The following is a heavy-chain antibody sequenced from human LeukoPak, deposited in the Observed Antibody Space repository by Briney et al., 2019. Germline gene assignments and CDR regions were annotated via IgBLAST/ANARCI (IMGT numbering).Heavy chain of an antibody. J-gene: IGHJ4*02. Sequence: SGGSLRLSCTASGFTFGDYAMSWVRQAPGKGLEWVRFIRSKAYGGTTEYAASVKGRFTISRDDSKSIAYLQMNSLKTEDTAVYYCTRDRELRYFDWLLSPLYFDYWGQGTLVTVSS. CDR1: GFTFGDYA. CDR2: IRSKAYGGTT. V-gene: IGHV3-49*04. D-gene: IGHD3-9*01. CDR3: TRDRELRYFDWLLSPLYFDY.